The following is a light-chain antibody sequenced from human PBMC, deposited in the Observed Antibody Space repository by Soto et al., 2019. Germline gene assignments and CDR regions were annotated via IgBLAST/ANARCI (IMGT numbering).Light chain of an antibody. V-gene: IGKV3-11*01. CDR3: QQRSNWPPIT. J-gene: IGKJ5*01. CDR1: QSVSSY. Sequence: EIVLTQSPATLSLSPGERATLSCRASQSVSSYLAWYQQKPGQAPRLLIYDASNRATGIPARFSGSGSGTDFTLTISSLEPEDYAVSECQQRSNWPPITFGQGTRREIK. CDR2: DAS.